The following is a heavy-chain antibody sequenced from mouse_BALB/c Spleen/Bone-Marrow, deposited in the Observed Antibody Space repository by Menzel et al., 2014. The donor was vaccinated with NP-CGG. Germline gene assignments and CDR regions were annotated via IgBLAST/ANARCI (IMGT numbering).Heavy chain of an antibody. J-gene: IGHJ4*01. V-gene: IGHV3-6*02. CDR1: GYSITSGYY. CDR3: SRERTEGAMDY. Sequence: EVKLQESGPGLVKPSQSLSLTCSVTGYSITSGYYWNWIRPFPGNRLEWMGYISYDGSNNYNPSLKNRVSITRDTSKNQFFLRLISVTAEDSATYYCSRERTEGAMDYWGQGTSVTVSS. CDR2: ISYDGSN.